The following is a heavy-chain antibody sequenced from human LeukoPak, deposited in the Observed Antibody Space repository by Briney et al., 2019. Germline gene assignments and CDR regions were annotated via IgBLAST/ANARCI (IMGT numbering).Heavy chain of an antibody. V-gene: IGHV3-33*01. J-gene: IGHJ4*02. CDR1: GFTFSRSG. D-gene: IGHD3-22*01. CDR2: IGYDGSKI. CDR3: ARWDNSGYYSLDY. Sequence: GGSLRLSCAASGFTFSRSGIHWVRQAPGKGLDWVTFIGYDGSKIYYADSVKGRFTISRDNSKNTLYLQMNSLRAEDTAVYYCARWDNSGYYSLDYWGQGTLVTVSP.